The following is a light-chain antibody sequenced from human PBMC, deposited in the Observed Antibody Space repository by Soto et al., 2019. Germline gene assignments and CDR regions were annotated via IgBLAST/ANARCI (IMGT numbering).Light chain of an antibody. V-gene: IGKV1-5*01. CDR3: QQYNSSKYT. J-gene: IGKJ2*01. CDR2: DAS. Sequence: DIQMTQSPSTLSASVGDRVTITCRASQSISSWLAWYQQKPGKAPKLLIYDASSLESGVPSRFRGSGSGTEFTLTISSLQPDDFATYYCQQYNSSKYTFGQGTKLEIK. CDR1: QSISSW.